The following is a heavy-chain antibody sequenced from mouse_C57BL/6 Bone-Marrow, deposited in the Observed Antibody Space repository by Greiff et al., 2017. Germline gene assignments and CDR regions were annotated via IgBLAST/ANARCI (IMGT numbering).Heavy chain of an antibody. Sequence: VQLQQSVAELVRPGASVKLSCTASGFNIKNTYMHWVKQRPEQGLEWIGRIDPATGNTKYAPKFQGKATITADASSNTAYLQLSSLTSVDTAIYYWARYHYSNYDYFDYWGQGTTRTVSS. CDR2: IDPATGNT. D-gene: IGHD2-5*01. V-gene: IGHV14-3*01. CDR3: ARYHYSNYDYFDY. J-gene: IGHJ2*01. CDR1: GFNIKNTY.